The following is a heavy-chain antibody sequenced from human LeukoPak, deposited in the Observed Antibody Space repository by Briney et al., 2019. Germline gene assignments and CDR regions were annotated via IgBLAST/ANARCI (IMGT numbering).Heavy chain of an antibody. CDR2: INWNGGST. V-gene: IGHV3-20*04. D-gene: IGHD1-26*01. J-gene: IGHJ4*02. Sequence: GGSLRLSCAASGFTFDDYGMSWIRQTPGKGLEWVSGINWNGGSTGYADSVKGRFTISRDSAKNSLYLQMNSLRVEDTALYYCARDGRGGGSYYSDYWGQGTLVTVSS. CDR1: GFTFDDYG. CDR3: ARDGRGGGSYYSDY.